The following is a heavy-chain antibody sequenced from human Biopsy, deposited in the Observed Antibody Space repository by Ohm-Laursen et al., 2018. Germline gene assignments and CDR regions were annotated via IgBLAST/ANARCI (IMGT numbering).Heavy chain of an antibody. Sequence: SLRLSCAASTFTFSSDSVNWVRQAPGKGLEWVSYINSDASYIYYGVSVRGRFTISRDIAKNSVYLQMNSLRVEDTAVYYCARDDGFYARTSGMDVWGQGTTVTVSS. CDR2: INSDASYI. D-gene: IGHD2-8*01. CDR1: TFTFSSDS. CDR3: ARDDGFYARTSGMDV. V-gene: IGHV3-21*01. J-gene: IGHJ6*02.